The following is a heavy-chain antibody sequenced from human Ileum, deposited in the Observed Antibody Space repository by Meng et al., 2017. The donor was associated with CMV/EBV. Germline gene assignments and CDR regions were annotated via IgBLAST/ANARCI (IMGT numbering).Heavy chain of an antibody. Sequence: SETLSLTCTVSGGSVTSGSHYWSWIRQPPGKGREWIGNIYYSGSTNYNPSLKSRATISVDTSKNQSSLKLSSVTAADTAVYFCARYYDQGWFDYCGQGTLVTVSS. D-gene: IGHD3-16*01. V-gene: IGHV4-61*01. J-gene: IGHJ4*02. CDR1: GGSVTSGSHY. CDR2: IYYSGST. CDR3: ARYYDQGWFDY.